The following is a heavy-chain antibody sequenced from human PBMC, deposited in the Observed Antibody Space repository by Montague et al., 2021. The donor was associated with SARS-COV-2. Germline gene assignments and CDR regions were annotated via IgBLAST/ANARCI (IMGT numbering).Heavy chain of an antibody. CDR1: GGSISSYY. J-gene: IGHJ3*02. CDR3: ARGSGWMGNAFDI. V-gene: IGHV4-59*01. Sequence: SETLSLTCTVSGGSISSYYWSWIRQPLGKGLEWTGYIYYSGSTNYNPSLKSRVTISVDTSKNQFSLKLSSVTAADTAVYYCARGSGWMGNAFDIWGQGTMVTVSS. CDR2: IYYSGST. D-gene: IGHD6-19*01.